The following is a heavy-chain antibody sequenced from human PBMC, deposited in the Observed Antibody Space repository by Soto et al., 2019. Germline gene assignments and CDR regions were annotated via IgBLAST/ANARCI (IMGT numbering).Heavy chain of an antibody. CDR3: TRDLTYDRGP. V-gene: IGHV3-7*04. D-gene: IGHD3-9*01. J-gene: IGHJ5*02. CDR1: GFTFTDYW. CDR2: MNPDGSEQ. Sequence: EVHLVESGGGLVQPGGSLRLSCAASGFTFTDYWMTWVRQAPGKGLEGVANMNPDGSEQYYLDSVKGRFTISRDNAKNSLYLQMNSLGGEDTAVYYCTRDLTYDRGPWGQGTKVIVSS.